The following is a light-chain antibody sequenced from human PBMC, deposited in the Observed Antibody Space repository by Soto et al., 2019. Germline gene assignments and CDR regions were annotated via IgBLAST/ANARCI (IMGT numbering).Light chain of an antibody. Sequence: QSVLTQPPSASGTPGQRITISCSGSSSNIESHTVNWYQQVPGTAPKLLINTNNQRPSGVPDRFSGSKSGASASLAISGFQSEDAATYYCATWDDSRKGVFGTGTKYTVL. V-gene: IGLV1-44*01. CDR2: TNN. CDR3: ATWDDSRKGV. J-gene: IGLJ1*01. CDR1: SSNIESHT.